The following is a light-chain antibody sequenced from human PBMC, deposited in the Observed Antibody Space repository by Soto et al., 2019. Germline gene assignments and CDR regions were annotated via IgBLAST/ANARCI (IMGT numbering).Light chain of an antibody. Sequence: EIVMTQSPATLSVSPGERATLSCRASQSVNSNLAWYQQKPCQAPRLLIYGASSRATGIPARFSGSGSGTEFTLTITSLQSEDFAVYYCQQYNSWPRTFGQGTKVDI. CDR1: QSVNSN. V-gene: IGKV3-15*01. CDR2: GAS. CDR3: QQYNSWPRT. J-gene: IGKJ1*01.